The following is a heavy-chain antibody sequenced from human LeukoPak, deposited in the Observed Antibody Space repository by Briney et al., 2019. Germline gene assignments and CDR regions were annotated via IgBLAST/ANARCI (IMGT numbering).Heavy chain of an antibody. J-gene: IGHJ4*02. D-gene: IGHD4-17*01. CDR2: ISTSSSYI. CDR1: GFTFISYA. CDR3: ARDHLNDYGDSYFDY. V-gene: IGHV3-21*01. Sequence: GGSLRLSCAASGFTFISYAMSWVRQAPVKGLEWVSSISTSSSYIYYADSVKGRFTISRDNAKKSLYLQMNSLRTEDTAIYYCARDHLNDYGDSYFDYWGQGILVTVSS.